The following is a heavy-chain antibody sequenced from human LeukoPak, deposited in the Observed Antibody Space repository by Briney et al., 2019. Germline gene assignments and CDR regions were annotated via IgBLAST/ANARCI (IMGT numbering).Heavy chain of an antibody. CDR2: IYTSGST. D-gene: IGHD6-6*01. J-gene: IGHJ5*02. CDR1: GGSISSGGYY. Sequence: SETLSLTCTVSGGSISSGGYYWSWLRQPAGKGLEWIGRIYTSGSTNYNPSLKSRVTISVDTSKNQFSLKLSSVTAADTAVYYCARGRSIAARPGWFDPWGQGTLVTVSS. V-gene: IGHV4-61*02. CDR3: ARGRSIAARPGWFDP.